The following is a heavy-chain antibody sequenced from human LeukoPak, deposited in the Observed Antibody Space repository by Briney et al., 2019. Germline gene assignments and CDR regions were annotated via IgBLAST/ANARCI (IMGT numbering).Heavy chain of an antibody. CDR2: IKFDGNEK. D-gene: IGHD5-24*01. Sequence: GGSLRLSCAASGFTFSSYGMHWVRQAPGKGLEWAANIKFDGNEKYYVDSVKGRFTISRDNAKNSLYLQMNSLRAEDTAIYYCARLDEAFDNWGRGTLVTVSS. V-gene: IGHV3-7*01. CDR3: ARLDEAFDN. CDR1: GFTFSSYG. J-gene: IGHJ4*02.